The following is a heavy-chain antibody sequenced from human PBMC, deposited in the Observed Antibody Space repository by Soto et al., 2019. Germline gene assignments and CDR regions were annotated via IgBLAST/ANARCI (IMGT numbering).Heavy chain of an antibody. Sequence: EVQLVESGGGLVKPGGSLRLSCAASGFTFSSYSTNWVRQAPGKGLEWVSSISSTSTYIYYSESVEGRFTISRDNAKNSLYLQMHSLRAEDTAVYYCARDSGAGGYYYYHNMDVWGKGTTVTVSS. D-gene: IGHD1-1*01. CDR2: ISSTSTYI. CDR3: ARDSGAGGYYYYHNMDV. V-gene: IGHV3-21*01. CDR1: GFTFSSYS. J-gene: IGHJ6*03.